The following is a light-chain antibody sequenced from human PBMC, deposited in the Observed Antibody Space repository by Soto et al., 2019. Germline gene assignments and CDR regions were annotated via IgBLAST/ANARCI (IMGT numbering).Light chain of an antibody. Sequence: QSVLTQSPSASASLGASVRLTCTLSSRHSTYTIAWHQQLPDKGPRYLMKVKSDGSHSKGDGIPDRFSGSSSGAERYLIISSLQSEDEAVYYCQTWGIDIRMFGGGTKLTVL. CDR2: VKSDGSH. CDR1: SRHSTYT. J-gene: IGLJ3*02. V-gene: IGLV4-69*02. CDR3: QTWGIDIRM.